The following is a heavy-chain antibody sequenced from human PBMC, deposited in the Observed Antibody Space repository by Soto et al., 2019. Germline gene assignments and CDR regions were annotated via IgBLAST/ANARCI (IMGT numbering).Heavy chain of an antibody. D-gene: IGHD2-21*02. CDR3: AKGRNIVAVVTPFDG. J-gene: IGHJ4*02. CDR1: GDSIGSVKYH. V-gene: IGHV4-39*01. Sequence: QVRLQESGPGLVKPSETLSLTCTVSGDSIGSVKYHWGWIRQSPGKGLEWIGSMYSTGSTQYNPSLKSRATMSVDTSTNQFSLKLRSVTAADTAIYYCAKGRNIVAVVTPFDGWGQGDLVTVSS. CDR2: MYSTGST.